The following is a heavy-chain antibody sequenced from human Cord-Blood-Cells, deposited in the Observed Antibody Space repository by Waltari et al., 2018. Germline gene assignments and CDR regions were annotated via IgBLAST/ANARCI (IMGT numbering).Heavy chain of an antibody. CDR3: ARSYANTFGGVIAYYFDY. J-gene: IGHJ4*02. V-gene: IGHV1-69*01. CDR2: IIPIFGTA. D-gene: IGHD3-16*02. Sequence: QVQLVQSGAEVKKPGSSVKVSCKASGGTFSSYAIRWVRQAPGQGLEWMGGIIPIFGTANYAQKFQGRVTITADESTSTAYMELSSLRSEDTAVYYCARSYANTFGGVIAYYFDYWGQGTLVTVSS. CDR1: GGTFSSYA.